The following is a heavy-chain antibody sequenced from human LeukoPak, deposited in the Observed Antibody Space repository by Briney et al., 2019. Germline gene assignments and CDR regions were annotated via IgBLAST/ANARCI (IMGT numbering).Heavy chain of an antibody. V-gene: IGHV3-21*04. J-gene: IGHJ4*02. CDR3: AKDPEGWGYYDSSGYFDY. D-gene: IGHD3-22*01. CDR2: ISSSSSYI. Sequence: GGSLRLSCAASGFTFSSYSMNWVRQAPGKGLEWVSSISSSSSYIYYADSVKGRFTISRDNAKNSLYLQMNSLRAEDTAVYYCAKDPEGWGYYDSSGYFDYWGQGTLVTVSS. CDR1: GFTFSSYS.